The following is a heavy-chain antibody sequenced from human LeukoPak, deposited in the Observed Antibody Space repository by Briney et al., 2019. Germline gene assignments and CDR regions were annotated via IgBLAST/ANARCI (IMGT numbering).Heavy chain of an antibody. V-gene: IGHV4-39*01. CDR1: GGSISSSSYY. Sequence: SETLSLTCTVSGGSISSSSYYWGWIRQPPGKGLEWIGSIYYSGSTYYNPSLKSRVTISVDTSKNQFPLKLSSVTAADTAVYYCASARGYSYGFRLNYFDYWGQGTLVTVSS. D-gene: IGHD5-18*01. CDR3: ASARGYSYGFRLNYFDY. J-gene: IGHJ4*02. CDR2: IYYSGST.